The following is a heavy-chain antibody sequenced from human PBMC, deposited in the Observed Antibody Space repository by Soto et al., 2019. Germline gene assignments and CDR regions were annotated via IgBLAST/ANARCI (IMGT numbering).Heavy chain of an antibody. D-gene: IGHD6-13*01. V-gene: IGHV1-69*13. Sequence: ASVKVSCKASGGTFSSYAISWVRQAPGQGLEWMGGIIPIFGTANYAQKFQGRVTITADESTSTAYMELSSLRSEDTAVYYCARADSSSQRAYYYYYGMDVWGQGTTVTVS. CDR3: ARADSSSQRAYYYYYGMDV. J-gene: IGHJ6*02. CDR2: IIPIFGTA. CDR1: GGTFSSYA.